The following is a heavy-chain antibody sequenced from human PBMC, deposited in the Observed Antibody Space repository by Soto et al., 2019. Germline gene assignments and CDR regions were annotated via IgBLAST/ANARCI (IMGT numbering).Heavy chain of an antibody. Sequence: EVQLVESGGGLVQPGGSLRLSCAASGFTFSDHNMDWVRQAPGKGLEWVGRIRNKANSYTTEYAASVKGRFTISRDDSKNSLYLQMNSLKTEDTAVYYCAREGGDAFESWGQGTLVTVSS. CDR2: IRNKANSYTT. D-gene: IGHD2-21*02. J-gene: IGHJ4*02. CDR3: AREGGDAFES. CDR1: GFTFSDHN. V-gene: IGHV3-72*01.